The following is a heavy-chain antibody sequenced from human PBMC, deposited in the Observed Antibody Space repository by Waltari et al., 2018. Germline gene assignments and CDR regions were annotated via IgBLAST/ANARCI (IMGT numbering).Heavy chain of an antibody. D-gene: IGHD3-9*01. CDR2: ISPNSGGT. CDR3: ARVSGDWLLPYYYYGMGV. CDR1: GYTFTDYY. V-gene: IGHV1-2*02. J-gene: IGHJ6*02. Sequence: QVQLVQSGAEGKKPGASVKVSCKASGYTFTDYYIHWVRQAPGQGLEWMGWISPNSGGTDYAQKFQGRVTMTKDTSLSTAYMELTRLRSDDTAVYYCARVSGDWLLPYYYYGMGVWGQGTTVTVSS.